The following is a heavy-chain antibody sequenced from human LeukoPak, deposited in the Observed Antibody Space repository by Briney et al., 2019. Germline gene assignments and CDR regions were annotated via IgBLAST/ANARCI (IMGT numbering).Heavy chain of an antibody. D-gene: IGHD4-11*01. J-gene: IGHJ4*02. Sequence: GGSLRLSCAASGFTFSTYTMNWVRQAPGKGLEWVSSISTGSSYIYYADSVRGRFTISRDNAKNSLYLQMNNLRAADTAVYYCARVVLVTRDYFDYWGQGTLVTVSS. CDR3: ARVVLVTRDYFDY. CDR1: GFTFSTYT. V-gene: IGHV3-21*01. CDR2: ISTGSSYI.